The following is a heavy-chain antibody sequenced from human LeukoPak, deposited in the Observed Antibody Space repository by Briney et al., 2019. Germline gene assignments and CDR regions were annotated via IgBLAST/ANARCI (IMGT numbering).Heavy chain of an antibody. V-gene: IGHV3-74*01. J-gene: IGHJ4*02. D-gene: IGHD6-13*01. CDR1: GFTFSSYW. CDR3: ARVRLAAAGIVY. Sequence: GGFLRLSCAASGFTFSSYWMHWVRQAPGKGLVWVSRINSDGSSTSYADSVKGRFTISRDNAKNTLYLQMNSLRAEDTAVYYCARVRLAAAGIVYWGQGTLVTVSS. CDR2: INSDGSST.